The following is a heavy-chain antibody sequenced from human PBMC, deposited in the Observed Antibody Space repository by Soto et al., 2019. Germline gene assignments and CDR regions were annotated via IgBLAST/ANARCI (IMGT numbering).Heavy chain of an antibody. Sequence: QVQLQESGPGLVKPSETLSLTCTVSGGSISSYYWSWIRQPPGKGLEWIGYIYYSGSTNYNPSLTSRVTISVDTSKNQFSLKLSSVTAADTAVYYCARQRAPAAGAFDIWGQGTMVTVSS. CDR1: GGSISSYY. D-gene: IGHD2-2*01. V-gene: IGHV4-59*08. J-gene: IGHJ3*02. CDR2: IYYSGST. CDR3: ARQRAPAAGAFDI.